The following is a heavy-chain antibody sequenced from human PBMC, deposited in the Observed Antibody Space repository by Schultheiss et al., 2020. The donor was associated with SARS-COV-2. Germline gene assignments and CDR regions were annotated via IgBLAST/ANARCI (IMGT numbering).Heavy chain of an antibody. V-gene: IGHV3-30*01. D-gene: IGHD3-16*01. Sequence: GGSLRLSCAASGFTFSSYAMHWVRQAPGKGLEWVAVISYDGSNKYYADSVKGRFTISRDNSKNTLYLQMNSLRAEDTAVYYCARDYTRAIMGTFDIWGQGTMVTSSS. CDR2: ISYDGSNK. CDR1: GFTFSSYA. J-gene: IGHJ3*02. CDR3: ARDYTRAIMGTFDI.